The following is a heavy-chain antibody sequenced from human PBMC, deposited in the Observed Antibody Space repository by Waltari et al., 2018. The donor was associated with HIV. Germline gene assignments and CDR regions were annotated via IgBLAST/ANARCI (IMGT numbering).Heavy chain of an antibody. D-gene: IGHD1-1*01. J-gene: IGHJ4*02. V-gene: IGHV3-48*01. CDR3: ARSPGGLEQGDY. Sequence: VQMVESGGGLVQPGGSLRLSCAASGSTFSMYSMKWVRRAPGKGLEWISYISRDGGLTYYAESVKGRFTISRDNAKNSLYLQMSSLRAEDTAVYYCARSPGGLEQGDYWGQGTLVTVSS. CDR1: GSTFSMYS. CDR2: ISRDGGLT.